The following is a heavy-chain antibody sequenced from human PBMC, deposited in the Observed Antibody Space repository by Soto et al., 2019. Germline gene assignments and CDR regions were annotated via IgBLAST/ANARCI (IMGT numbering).Heavy chain of an antibody. V-gene: IGHV3-9*02. CDR1: AFTSRNYA. J-gene: IGHJ6*02. Sequence: GGSLRLSCVVSAFTSRNYAIHWIRQAPGKGLEWVSGFDFNSGRTGYADSVKGRFTISRDNAKNSLSLEMKSLRVEDTALYYCTKDLVPGGADVWGQGTSVTVSS. D-gene: IGHD3-16*01. CDR3: TKDLVPGGADV. CDR2: FDFNSGRT.